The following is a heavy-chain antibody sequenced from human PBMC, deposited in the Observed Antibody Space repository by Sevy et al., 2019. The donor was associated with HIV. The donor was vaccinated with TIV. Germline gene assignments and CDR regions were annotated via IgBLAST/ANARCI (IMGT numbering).Heavy chain of an antibody. Sequence: ASVKVSCKASGYTFTNYYIHWVRQAPGQGLEWMGIINPSGGTTTYAQKFQDRVTMTRDTSTSTVYMELSSLGSEDTAVYYCARDTANTNYYYHYYMDVWGKGTTVTVSS. V-gene: IGHV1-46*01. D-gene: IGHD2-8*01. CDR1: GYTFTNYY. J-gene: IGHJ6*03. CDR3: ARDTANTNYYYHYYMDV. CDR2: INPSGGTT.